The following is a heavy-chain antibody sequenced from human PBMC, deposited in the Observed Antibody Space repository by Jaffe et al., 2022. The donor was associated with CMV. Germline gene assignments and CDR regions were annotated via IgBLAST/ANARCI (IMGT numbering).Heavy chain of an antibody. V-gene: IGHV4-59*01. J-gene: IGHJ5*02. D-gene: IGHD1-20*01. CDR3: ARDRGGYNWNLQGVWFDP. CDR2: IYYSGST. Sequence: QVQLQESGPGLVKPSETLSLTCTVSGGSISSYYWSWIRQPPGKGLEWIGYIYYSGSTNYNPSLKSRVTISVDTSKNQFSLKLSSVTAADTAVYYCARDRGGYNWNLQGVWFDPWGQGTLVTVSS. CDR1: GGSISSYY.